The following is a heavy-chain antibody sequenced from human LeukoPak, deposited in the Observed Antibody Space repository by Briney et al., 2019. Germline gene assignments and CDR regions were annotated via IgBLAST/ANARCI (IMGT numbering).Heavy chain of an antibody. CDR1: GQSLTGYF. Sequence: GASVKVSCKASGQSLTGYFIHWVRQAPGQGLEWVGRIDPNTGDTIYAQNFQGRVTVTTDTSTSTAYMELRSLRSDDTAVYYCARDSKRTYYDFWSGYYTGEYWFDPWGQGTLVTVSS. D-gene: IGHD3-3*01. J-gene: IGHJ5*02. V-gene: IGHV1-2*06. CDR2: IDPNTGDT. CDR3: ARDSKRTYYDFWSGYYTGEYWFDP.